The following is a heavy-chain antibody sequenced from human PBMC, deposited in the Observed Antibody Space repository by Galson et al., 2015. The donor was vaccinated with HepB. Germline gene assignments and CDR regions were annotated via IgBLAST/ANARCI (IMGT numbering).Heavy chain of an antibody. Sequence: SLRLSCAASGFSFSDSAMNWVRQAPGKGLEWVSSINSGSTSIHYADSLRGRVTISRDNTKNSLYLQINSLQVEDTAVYYCARGGGSFGSWGQGTLVTVSS. CDR2: INSGSTSI. D-gene: IGHD1-26*01. J-gene: IGHJ5*02. V-gene: IGHV3-21*06. CDR3: ARGGGSFGS. CDR1: GFSFSDSA.